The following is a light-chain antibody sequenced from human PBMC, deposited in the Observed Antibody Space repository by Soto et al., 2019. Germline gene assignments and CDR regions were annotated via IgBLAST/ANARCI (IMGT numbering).Light chain of an antibody. Sequence: TQSPSTLSASVGDRVTITCRASQSISSWLAWYQQKPGQAPRLLIYGASSRATGIPDRFSGSGSGTDFTLTISSLEPEDFAVYYCQQYGTSPITFGQGTRLEIK. CDR1: QSISSW. CDR2: GAS. V-gene: IGKV3-20*01. CDR3: QQYGTSPIT. J-gene: IGKJ5*01.